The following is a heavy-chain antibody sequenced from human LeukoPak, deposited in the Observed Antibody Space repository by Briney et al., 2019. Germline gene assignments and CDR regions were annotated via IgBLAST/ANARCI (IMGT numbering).Heavy chain of an antibody. J-gene: IGHJ5*02. CDR1: GFTFTSSA. D-gene: IGHD3-22*01. CDR2: IVVGSGNT. CDR3: ARDSPNSSGYPLEGP. V-gene: IGHV1-58*02. Sequence: TSVKVPCKASGFTFTSSAMQWVRQARGRRLEWIGLIVVGSGNTNYAQKFQERVTITRDMSTSTAYMELSSLRSEDTAVYYCARDSPNSSGYPLEGPWGQETLVTVSS.